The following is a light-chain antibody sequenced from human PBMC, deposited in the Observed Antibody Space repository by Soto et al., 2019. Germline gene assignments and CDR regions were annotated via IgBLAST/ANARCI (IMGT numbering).Light chain of an antibody. CDR3: HQYYKWPLT. CDR2: GAS. V-gene: IGKV3-20*01. J-gene: IGKJ4*01. Sequence: EIVLTQSPGILSLSPGERATLSCRASQSDSNDFLAWYQQKPGQAPRLLIYGASSRATGIPDRFSGSGSGTDFTLAISSLEPEDFAVYYCHQYYKWPLTFGGGTKVDIK. CDR1: QSDSNDF.